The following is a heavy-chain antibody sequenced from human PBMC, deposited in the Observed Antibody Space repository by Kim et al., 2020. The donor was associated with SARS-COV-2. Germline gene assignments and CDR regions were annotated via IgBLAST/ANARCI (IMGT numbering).Heavy chain of an antibody. CDR2: ISAYNGNT. Sequence: ASVKVSCKASGYTFTSYGISWVRQAPGQGLEWMGWISAYNGNTNYAQKLQGRVTMTTDTSTSTAYMELRSLRSDDTAVYYCARDQRGEITIFGVVITRYYMDVWGQGTTVTVSS. V-gene: IGHV1-18*01. CDR3: ARDQRGEITIFGVVITRYYMDV. J-gene: IGHJ6*03. CDR1: GYTFTSYG. D-gene: IGHD3-3*01.